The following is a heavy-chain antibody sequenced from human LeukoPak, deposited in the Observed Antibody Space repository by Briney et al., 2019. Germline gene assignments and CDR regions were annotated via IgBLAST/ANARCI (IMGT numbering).Heavy chain of an antibody. CDR3: ARWPGWLQFGYYFDY. J-gene: IGHJ4*02. CDR1: GGSFSGYY. D-gene: IGHD5-24*01. CDR2: INHSGST. V-gene: IGHV4-34*01. Sequence: SETLSLTCAVYGGSFSGYYWSWIRQPPGKGLEWIGVINHSGSTNYNPSLKSRVTISVDTSKNQFSLKLSSVTAADTAVYYCARWPGWLQFGYYFDYWGQGTLVTVSS.